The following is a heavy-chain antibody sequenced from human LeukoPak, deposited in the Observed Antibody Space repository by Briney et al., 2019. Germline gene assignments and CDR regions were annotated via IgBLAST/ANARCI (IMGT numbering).Heavy chain of an antibody. CDR3: ARDVRGGNSGSYYGGY. Sequence: ASVKVSCKASGGTFSSYAISWVRQAPGQGLEWMGWISAYNGNTNYAQKLQGRVTMTTDTSTSTAYMELRSLRSDDTAVYYCARDVRGGNSGSYYGGYWGQGTLVTVSS. CDR2: ISAYNGNT. D-gene: IGHD1-26*01. J-gene: IGHJ4*02. V-gene: IGHV1-18*01. CDR1: GGTFSSYA.